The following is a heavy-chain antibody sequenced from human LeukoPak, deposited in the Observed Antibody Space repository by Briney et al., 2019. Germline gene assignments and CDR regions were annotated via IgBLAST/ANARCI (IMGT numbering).Heavy chain of an antibody. Sequence: SETLSLTCTVSGDSIGSSDNYWGWIRQPPGKGLEWIGSCYYSRNTYYNPSLKSRVTISVDTSKNQFSLKLSSVTAADTAVYYCATSPRRALANWFDPWGQGTLVTVSS. CDR1: GDSIGSSDNY. V-gene: IGHV4-39*07. CDR2: CYYSRNT. D-gene: IGHD3-3*02. J-gene: IGHJ5*02. CDR3: ATSPRRALANWFDP.